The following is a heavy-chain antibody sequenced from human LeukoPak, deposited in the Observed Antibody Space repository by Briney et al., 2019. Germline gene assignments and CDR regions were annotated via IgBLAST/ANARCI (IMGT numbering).Heavy chain of an antibody. Sequence: GGSLRLSCAASGFTFSSYGMNWVRQAPGKGLEWVSSISSSSSYIYYADSVKGRFTISRDNAKNSLYLQMNSLRAEDTAVYYCAREGLTGGYYFDYWGQGTLVTVSS. CDR3: AREGLTGGYYFDY. V-gene: IGHV3-21*01. CDR2: ISSSSSYI. J-gene: IGHJ4*02. D-gene: IGHD3-10*01. CDR1: GFTFSSYG.